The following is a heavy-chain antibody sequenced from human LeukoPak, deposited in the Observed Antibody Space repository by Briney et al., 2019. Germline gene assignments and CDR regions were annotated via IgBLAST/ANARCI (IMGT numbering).Heavy chain of an antibody. CDR1: GFTFSSYT. V-gene: IGHV3-23*01. CDR2: ISGSGGST. D-gene: IGHD3-16*01. Sequence: GGSLRLSCAASGFTFSSYTMSWVRQAPGKGLEWVSAISGSGGSTYYPDSVKGRFTIFRDNSKNTLYLQMNSVRGEDTAVYYCAKVPPLPLGGEVYFEYWGEGTLVSVSS. J-gene: IGHJ4*02. CDR3: AKVPPLPLGGEVYFEY.